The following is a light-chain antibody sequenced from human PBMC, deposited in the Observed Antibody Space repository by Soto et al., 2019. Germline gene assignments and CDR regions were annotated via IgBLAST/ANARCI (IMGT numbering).Light chain of an antibody. CDR3: LQTNTFPLT. J-gene: IGKJ4*01. CDR2: DAS. CDR1: QSINRF. Sequence: DIQMTQSPSSLSASVGDRVTITCRASQSINRFLNWYQQKPGKAPKLLIYDASSLQSGVPSRFSGSGSETDFTLTISSLQPEDSATYYCLQTNTFPLTFGGGTKVDI. V-gene: IGKV1-39*01.